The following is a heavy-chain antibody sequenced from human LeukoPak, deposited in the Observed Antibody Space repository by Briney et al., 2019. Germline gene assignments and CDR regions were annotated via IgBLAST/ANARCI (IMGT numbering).Heavy chain of an antibody. CDR1: GGSISSGDYY. CDR3: ARDSSRSRFYYDTTGYRIDAFDI. D-gene: IGHD3-22*01. V-gene: IGHV4-31*03. Sequence: SETLSLTCTVSGGSISSGDYYWSWIRQYPGKGLEWIGYIYYRGDTYYNPSLKSRVTISLDTSNNQFSLRLNSVTAADSAVYYCARDSSRSRFYYDTTGYRIDAFDIWGHGTMVTVSS. CDR2: IYYRGDT. J-gene: IGHJ3*02.